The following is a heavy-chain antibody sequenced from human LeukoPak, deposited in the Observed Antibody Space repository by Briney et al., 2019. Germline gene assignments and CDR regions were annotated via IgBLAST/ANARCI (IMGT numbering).Heavy chain of an antibody. Sequence: AASVKVSCKASGYTFTSYYMHWARQAPGQGLEWMGIINPSGGSTSYAQKFQGRVTMTRDMSTSTVYMELSSLRSEDTAVYYCARGREPDGYNSYFDYWGQGTLVTDSS. CDR3: ARGREPDGYNSYFDY. CDR1: GYTFTSYY. D-gene: IGHD5-24*01. V-gene: IGHV1-46*01. J-gene: IGHJ4*02. CDR2: INPSGGST.